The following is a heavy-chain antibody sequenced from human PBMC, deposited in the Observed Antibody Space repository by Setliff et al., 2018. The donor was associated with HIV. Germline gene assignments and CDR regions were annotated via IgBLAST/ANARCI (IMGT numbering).Heavy chain of an antibody. CDR2: INHGGIT. CDR1: GGSFSGYY. D-gene: IGHD3-3*01. Sequence: SETLSLTCAVSGGSFSGYYWNWVRQPPGKGLEWTGEINHGGITYYSPSLESRASLSIDTSKNQFSLTLTSVTAADTAVYYCARVSKNLWSSFLFESYAFDIWGQGTVVTVSS. J-gene: IGHJ3*02. CDR3: ARVSKNLWSSFLFESYAFDI. V-gene: IGHV4-34*10.